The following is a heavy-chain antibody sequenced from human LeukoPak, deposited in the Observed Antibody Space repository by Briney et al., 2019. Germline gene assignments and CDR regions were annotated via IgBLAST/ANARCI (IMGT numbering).Heavy chain of an antibody. J-gene: IGHJ3*02. V-gene: IGHV1-46*01. CDR1: GYTFTSYY. Sequence: ASVKVSCKASGYTFTSYYMHWVRQAPGQGLEWMGIINPSGGSTSYAQKFQGRVTMTRDMSTSTVYMELSSLRSEDTAVYYCARVGKRYDILTGYYRTDAFDIWGQGTMVTVSS. CDR3: ARVGKRYDILTGYYRTDAFDI. D-gene: IGHD3-9*01. CDR2: INPSGGST.